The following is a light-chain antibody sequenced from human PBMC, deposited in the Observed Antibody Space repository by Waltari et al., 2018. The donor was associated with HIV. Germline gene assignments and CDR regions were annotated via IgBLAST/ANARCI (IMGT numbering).Light chain of an antibody. CDR2: KDT. V-gene: IGLV3-25*03. CDR3: QSVDSSGTMRV. CDR1: ALPKQY. Sequence: SYELTQPPSVSVSPGQTARITCPGDALPKQYAYWYQQKPGQAPVLVIYKDTERPSGIPARFSGSSSGTTVTLTISGVQAEDEADYYCQSVDSSGTMRVFGGGTKLTVL. J-gene: IGLJ3*02.